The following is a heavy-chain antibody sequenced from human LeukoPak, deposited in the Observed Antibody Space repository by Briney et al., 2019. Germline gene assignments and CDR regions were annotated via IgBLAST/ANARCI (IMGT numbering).Heavy chain of an antibody. J-gene: IGHJ4*02. CDR3: AKAPPVYYDSSGYSGSGFDY. CDR2: ISWNSGSI. D-gene: IGHD3-22*01. V-gene: IGHV3-9*01. CDR1: GFTFDDYA. Sequence: GRSLRLSCAASGFTFDDYAMHWVRQAPGKGLEWVSGISWNSGSIGYADSVKGRFTISRDNAKNSLYLQMNSLRAEDTALYYCAKAPPVYYDSSGYSGSGFDYWGQGTLVTVSS.